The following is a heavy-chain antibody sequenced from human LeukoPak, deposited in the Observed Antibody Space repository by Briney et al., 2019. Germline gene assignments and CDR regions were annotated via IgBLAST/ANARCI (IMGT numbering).Heavy chain of an antibody. CDR1: GGTFSSYV. D-gene: IGHD2-2*03. J-gene: IGHJ6*02. V-gene: IGHV1-69*13. CDR2: IIPIFGTA. Sequence: ASVKVSCKASGGTFSSYVISWVRQAPGQGLEWMGGIIPIFGTANYAQKFQGRVTITADESTSTAYMELSSLRSEDTAVYYCARGALDIVVVPAANWAYYYYGMDVWGQGTTVTVSS. CDR3: ARGALDIVVVPAANWAYYYYGMDV.